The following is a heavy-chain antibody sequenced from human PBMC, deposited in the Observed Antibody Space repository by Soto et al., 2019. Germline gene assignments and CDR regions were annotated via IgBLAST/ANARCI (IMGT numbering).Heavy chain of an antibody. CDR1: GFTFSDYS. CDR3: ATRFDY. CDR2: ISGSGDNT. Sequence: EVHLLESGGGLVQPGGSLRLSCAASGFTFSDYSLSWVRQSPGKGLEWVSLISGSGDNTYYAGSVKGRVTISRDNSKNTLYLQLSSLRAEDTAVYYCATRFDYWGQGTLVTVSS. V-gene: IGHV3-23*01. J-gene: IGHJ4*02.